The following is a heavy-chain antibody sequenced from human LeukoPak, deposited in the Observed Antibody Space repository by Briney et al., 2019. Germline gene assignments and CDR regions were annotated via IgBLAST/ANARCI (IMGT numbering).Heavy chain of an antibody. CDR1: GFTFSSYS. J-gene: IGHJ3*02. D-gene: IGHD5-24*01. V-gene: IGHV3-21*04. Sequence: GGSLRLSCAASGFTFSSYSMNWVRQAPGKGLEWVSFISSSRSYIYFADSVKGRFTISRDNAKNSLYLQMNSLRAEDTAVYYCARGRDGYTNDAFDIWGQGTMVTVSS. CDR3: ARGRDGYTNDAFDI. CDR2: ISSSRSYI.